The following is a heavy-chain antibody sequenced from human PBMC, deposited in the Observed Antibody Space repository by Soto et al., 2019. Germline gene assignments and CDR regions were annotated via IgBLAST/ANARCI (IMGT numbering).Heavy chain of an antibody. CDR2: ISSSSSTI. CDR1: GFTFSSYS. V-gene: IGHV3-48*04. J-gene: IGHJ3*02. Sequence: GGSLRLSCAASGFTFSSYSMNWVRQAPGKGLEWVSYISSSSSTIYYADSVKGRFTISRDNAKNSLYLQKNSLRAEDTAVYYCARDVSRDAFDIWGQGTMVTVSS. CDR3: ARDVSRDAFDI.